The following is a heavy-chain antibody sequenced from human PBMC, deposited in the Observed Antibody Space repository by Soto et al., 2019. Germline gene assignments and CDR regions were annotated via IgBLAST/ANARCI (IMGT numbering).Heavy chain of an antibody. Sequence: SETLSLTCTVSGGSISSYYWSWIRQPPGKGLEWIGYIYYSGSTNYNPSLKSRVTISVDTSKNQFSLKLSSVTAADTAVYYCARGGQWLVNYYYYYMDVWGKGTTVTVSS. CDR2: IYYSGST. D-gene: IGHD6-19*01. J-gene: IGHJ6*03. CDR1: GGSISSYY. CDR3: ARGGQWLVNYYYYYMDV. V-gene: IGHV4-59*01.